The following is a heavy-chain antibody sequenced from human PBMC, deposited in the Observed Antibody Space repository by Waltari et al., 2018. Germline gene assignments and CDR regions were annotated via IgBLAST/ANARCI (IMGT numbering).Heavy chain of an antibody. CDR2: IYYSGST. V-gene: IGHV4-39*01. D-gene: IGHD3-22*01. J-gene: IGHJ6*04. CDR1: GCSISSSSYY. CDR3: ARHSLSYDMDV. Sequence: QLQLQESGPGLVDPSETLSLTCTVSGCSISSSSYYWGWIRQPPGKGLEWIGSIYYSGSTYYNPSLKSRVTISVDTSKNQFSLKLSSVTAADTAVYYCARHSLSYDMDVWGKGTTVTVSS.